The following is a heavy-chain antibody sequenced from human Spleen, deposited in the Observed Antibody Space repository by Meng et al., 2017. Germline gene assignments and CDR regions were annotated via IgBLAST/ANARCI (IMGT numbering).Heavy chain of an antibody. CDR1: GGSFSNYY. Sequence: QVQLQQWGAGLLKPSETLSLTCAVYGGSFSNYYWSWIRQPPGKGLEWIGEIQHSGSTNYNPSLKSRVTISVDTSKIQFSLKLSSVTAADTAVYYCASLSTSWSGADYWGQGTLVTVSS. J-gene: IGHJ4*02. CDR3: ASLSTSWSGADY. CDR2: IQHSGST. V-gene: IGHV4-34*01. D-gene: IGHD6-13*01.